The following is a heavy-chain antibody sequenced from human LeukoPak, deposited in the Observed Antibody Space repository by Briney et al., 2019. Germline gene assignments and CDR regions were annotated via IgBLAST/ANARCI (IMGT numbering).Heavy chain of an antibody. V-gene: IGHV4-38-2*02. CDR1: GYSISSGYY. D-gene: IGHD1-26*01. CDR3: ARDGATNWFDP. J-gene: IGHJ5*02. Sequence: SETLSLTCTVSGYSISSGYYWGWIRQPPGKELEWIGSIYFSGSTYYNPSLKSRVTISVDTSKNQFSMQLSSVTAADTAVYYCARDGATNWFDPWGQGTLVTVSS. CDR2: IYFSGST.